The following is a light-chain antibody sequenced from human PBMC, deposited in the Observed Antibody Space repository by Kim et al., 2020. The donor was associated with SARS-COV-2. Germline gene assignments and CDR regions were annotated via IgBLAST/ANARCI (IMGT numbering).Light chain of an antibody. CDR3: QQYDTWPYT. Sequence: SVSPGERAPLPCRDSQSVSTILAGYQQKPGQAPRPLIYGASTRATGTPARFRGSGSGTEFTLTISSLQSEDFAVYYCQQYDTWPYTFGQGTKLEI. V-gene: IGKV3-15*01. CDR1: QSVSTI. J-gene: IGKJ2*01. CDR2: GAS.